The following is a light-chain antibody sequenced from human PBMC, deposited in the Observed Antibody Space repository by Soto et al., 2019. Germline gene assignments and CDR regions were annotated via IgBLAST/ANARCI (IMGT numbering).Light chain of an antibody. J-gene: IGKJ1*01. CDR1: QGIAGD. Sequence: DIQLTQSPSFLSASVRDRVTITCRASQGIAGDLAWYQQKPGKAPKLLIFAASTLQSGVPSRFSGSGSGTEFTLTISSLQPEDFATYWCQQFHTYPRTFGQGTKVDIK. CDR2: AAS. CDR3: QQFHTYPRT. V-gene: IGKV1-9*01.